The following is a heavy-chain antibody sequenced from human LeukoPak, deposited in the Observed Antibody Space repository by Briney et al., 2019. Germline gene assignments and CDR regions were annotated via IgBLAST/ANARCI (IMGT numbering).Heavy chain of an antibody. CDR1: GGPFNGYY. V-gene: IGHV4-34*01. CDR3: AGSGDKLDIGDFDY. D-gene: IGHD1-1*01. CDR2: VHHSGGT. Sequence: SETLSLTCAVYGGPFNGYYWSWIRQPPGKGLEWIGEVHHSGGTDYNPSLKSRVAISMDTSKNQFSLKLTSVTPADTAVYYCAGSGDKLDIGDFDYWGQGTLVSVSS. J-gene: IGHJ4*02.